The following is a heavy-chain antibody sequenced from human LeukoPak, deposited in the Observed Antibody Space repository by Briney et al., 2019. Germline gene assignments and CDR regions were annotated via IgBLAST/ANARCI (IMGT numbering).Heavy chain of an antibody. CDR1: GFTFSSYT. Sequence: GGSLRLSCAASGFTFSSYTMSWVRQAPGKGLEWVSTITTSDGNTYYADSVKGRFTISRDNSKNTLYLQMNSLRAEDTAVYYCAKDAVVGATRYFDYWGQGTLVTVSS. CDR2: ITTSDGNT. V-gene: IGHV3-23*01. D-gene: IGHD1-26*01. J-gene: IGHJ4*02. CDR3: AKDAVVGATRYFDY.